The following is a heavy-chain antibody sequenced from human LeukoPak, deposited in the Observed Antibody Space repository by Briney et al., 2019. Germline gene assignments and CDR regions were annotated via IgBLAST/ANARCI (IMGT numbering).Heavy chain of an antibody. Sequence: SETLSLTCAVSRYSISSDFYWGWIRQSPGKGLEWIGSIHHSGNTFYSPSLKSPITVSVDTSKNQFYLKLNSVTAADTAVYYCARLLYTNGWYGAYFWGQGTPVTVSS. V-gene: IGHV4-38-2*01. J-gene: IGHJ4*02. CDR1: RYSISSDFY. CDR3: ARLLYTNGWYGAYF. D-gene: IGHD6-19*01. CDR2: IHHSGNT.